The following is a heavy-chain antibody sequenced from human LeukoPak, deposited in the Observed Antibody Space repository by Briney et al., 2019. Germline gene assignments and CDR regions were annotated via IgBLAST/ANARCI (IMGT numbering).Heavy chain of an antibody. J-gene: IGHJ5*02. Sequence: GGSLRLSCAASGFTFSSYAMSWVRQAPGKGLEWVSATSGSGGSTYYADSVKGRFTISRDNSKNTLYLQMNSLRAEDTALYYCAKLPRSSGLPSSWGQGTLVTVSS. CDR1: GFTFSSYA. V-gene: IGHV3-23*01. CDR2: TSGSGGST. D-gene: IGHD3-22*01. CDR3: AKLPRSSGLPSS.